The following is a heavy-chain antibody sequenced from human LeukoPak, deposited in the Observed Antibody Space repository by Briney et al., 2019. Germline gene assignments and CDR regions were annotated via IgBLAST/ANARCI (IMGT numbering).Heavy chain of an antibody. J-gene: IGHJ4*02. Sequence: ASVKVSCKASGYTLTSYGISWVRQDPGQGLEWMGWISAYNGNTNYEQKLQGRVTMTTDTSTSTAYMELRSLRSDDTAVYYCAREDYGDFEDLEYWGQGTLVTVSS. CDR2: ISAYNGNT. CDR1: GYTLTSYG. D-gene: IGHD4-17*01. CDR3: AREDYGDFEDLEY. V-gene: IGHV1-18*01.